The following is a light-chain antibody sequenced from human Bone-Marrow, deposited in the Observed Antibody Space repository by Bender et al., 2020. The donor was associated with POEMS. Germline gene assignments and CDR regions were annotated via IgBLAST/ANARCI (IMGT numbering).Light chain of an antibody. CDR1: NSDVGRYNY. Sequence: QSALTQPASVSGSPGQSITISCTGTNSDVGRYNYVSWYQQHPGKAPKLIIYEVNNRPSGVSNRFSGSKSGNTASLTISGLQAEDESDYYCSSYTTTSSRVFGGGTKLTVL. CDR3: SSYTTTSSRV. V-gene: IGLV2-14*01. J-gene: IGLJ3*02. CDR2: EVN.